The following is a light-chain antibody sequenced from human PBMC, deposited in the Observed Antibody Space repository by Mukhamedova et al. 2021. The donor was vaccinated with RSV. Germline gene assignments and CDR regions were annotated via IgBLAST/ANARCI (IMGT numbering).Light chain of an antibody. CDR1: VLAKKY. J-gene: IGLJ2*01. Sequence: GDVLAKKYARWFQQKPGQAPVLVIYKDSERPSGIPERFYGSSSGTTVTLTISGAQVEEEADYYCYSAADKNLVFGGGNKLTVL. CDR3: YSAADKNLV. V-gene: IGLV3-27*01. CDR2: KDS.